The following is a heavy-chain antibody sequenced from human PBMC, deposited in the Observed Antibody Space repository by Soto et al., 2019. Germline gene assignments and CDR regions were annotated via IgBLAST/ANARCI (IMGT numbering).Heavy chain of an antibody. J-gene: IGHJ5*02. CDR3: ARYSSPWGWFDP. D-gene: IGHD6-6*01. Sequence: GASVKVSCKASGGTFSSYAISWVRQAPGQGLEWMGGIIPIFGTANYAQKFQGRVTITADESTSTAYMELSSLRSEDTAVYYCARYSSPWGWFDPWGQGTLVTVSS. V-gene: IGHV1-69*13. CDR2: IIPIFGTA. CDR1: GGTFSSYA.